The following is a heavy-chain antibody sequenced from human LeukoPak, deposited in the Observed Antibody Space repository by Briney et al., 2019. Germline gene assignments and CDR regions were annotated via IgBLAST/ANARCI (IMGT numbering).Heavy chain of an antibody. CDR3: ARGRTGYCSSTSCSFDY. CDR2: FDPEDGET. V-gene: IGHV1-24*01. CDR1: GYTLTELS. D-gene: IGHD2-2*01. J-gene: IGHJ4*02. Sequence: ASVKVSCKVSGYTLTELSMHWVRQAPGKGLEWMGGFDPEDGETIYAQKFQGRVTITADESTSTAYMELSSLRSEDTAVYYCARGRTGYCSSTSCSFDYWGQGTLVTVSS.